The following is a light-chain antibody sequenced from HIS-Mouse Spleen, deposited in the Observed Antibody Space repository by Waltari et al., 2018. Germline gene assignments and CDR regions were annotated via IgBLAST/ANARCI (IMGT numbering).Light chain of an antibody. Sequence: SYELTQPPSVSVSPGQTARITCSGDALPKQYAYGYQQKPGQAPVLVIYTDSERPSGIPERFSGSSSGTTVTLTISGVQAEDEADYYCQSADSSGTYVVFGGGTKLTVL. V-gene: IGLV3-25*03. CDR1: ALPKQY. CDR3: QSADSSGTYVV. J-gene: IGLJ2*01. CDR2: TDS.